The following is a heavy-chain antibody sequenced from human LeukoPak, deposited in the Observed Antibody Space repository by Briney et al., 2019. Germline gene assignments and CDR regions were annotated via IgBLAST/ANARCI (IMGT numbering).Heavy chain of an antibody. CDR1: GGSIDSYY. D-gene: IGHD4-17*01. Sequence: SETLSLTCTVSGGSIDSYYWSWIRQPPGKGLEWIGYIYYSGSTNYNPSLKSRVSISVDTSRNQFSLKLRSVTTADTAVYYCARGGTTVTPGLLWFDPWGQGTLVTVSS. J-gene: IGHJ5*02. CDR3: ARGGTTVTPGLLWFDP. CDR2: IYYSGST. V-gene: IGHV4-59*01.